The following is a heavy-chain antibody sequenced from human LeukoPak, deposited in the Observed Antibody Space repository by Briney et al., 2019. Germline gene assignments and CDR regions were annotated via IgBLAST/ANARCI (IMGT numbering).Heavy chain of an antibody. V-gene: IGHV3-53*01. CDR1: GFTVSSNY. Sequence: GGSLRLSCAASGFTVSSNYMSWVRQAPGKGLEWVSVIYSGGSTYYADSVKGRFTISRDNSKNTLYLQMNSLRAEDTAVYYCARDRRRCSGGSCYGAFDYWGQGTLVTVSS. CDR3: ARDRRRCSGGSCYGAFDY. J-gene: IGHJ4*02. CDR2: IYSGGST. D-gene: IGHD2-15*01.